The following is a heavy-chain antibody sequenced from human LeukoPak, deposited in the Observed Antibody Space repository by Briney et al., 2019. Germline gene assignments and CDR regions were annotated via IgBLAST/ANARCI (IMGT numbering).Heavy chain of an antibody. V-gene: IGHV3-30*04. J-gene: IGHJ5*02. D-gene: IGHD1-1*01. CDR2: ISYDESNK. Sequence: GRSLRLSCAASGFTFSSSAMHWVRQAPGKGLEWVAVISYDESNKYYADSVKGRFTISRDNSKNTLYLQMNSLRAEDTAVYYCATIPRPAQNNWFDPWGQGTLVTVSS. CDR3: ATIPRPAQNNWFDP. CDR1: GFTFSSSA.